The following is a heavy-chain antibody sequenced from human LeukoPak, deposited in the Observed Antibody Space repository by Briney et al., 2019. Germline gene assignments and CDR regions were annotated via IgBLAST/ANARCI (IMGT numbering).Heavy chain of an antibody. CDR2: ISGSGGST. Sequence: GGSLRLSCAASGFTFSSYTMSWVRQAPGKGLEWVSAISGSGGSTYYADSVKGRFTISRDNSKNTLYLQMNSLRAEDTAVYYCAKGKGRDGYNFDYWGQGTLVTVSS. CDR3: AKGKGRDGYNFDY. J-gene: IGHJ4*02. D-gene: IGHD5-24*01. V-gene: IGHV3-23*01. CDR1: GFTFSSYT.